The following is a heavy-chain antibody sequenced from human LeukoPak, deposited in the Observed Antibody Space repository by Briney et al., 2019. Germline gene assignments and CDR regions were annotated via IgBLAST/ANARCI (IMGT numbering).Heavy chain of an antibody. CDR3: ARLSPYCYAVDY. CDR2: INHSGST. Sequence: PSETLSLTCAVYGGSFSGYYWSWIRQPPGKGLEWIGEINHSGSTNYNPSLKSRVTISVDTSKNQFSLKLSSVTAADTAVYYCARLSPYCYAVDYWGQGTLVTVSS. D-gene: IGHD2-2*01. J-gene: IGHJ4*02. CDR1: GGSFSGYY. V-gene: IGHV4-34*01.